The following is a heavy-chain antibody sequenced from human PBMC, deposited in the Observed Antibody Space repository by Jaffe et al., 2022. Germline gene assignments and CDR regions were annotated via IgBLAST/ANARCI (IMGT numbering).Heavy chain of an antibody. Sequence: EVQLVESGGGLVQPGGSLRLSCAASGFTFSSYEMNWVRQAPGKGLEWVSYISSSGSTIYYADSVKGRFTISRDNAKNSLYLQMNSLRAEDTAVYYCARTEVTYYYGSGSYSYWGQGTLVTVSS. D-gene: IGHD3-10*01. CDR1: GFTFSSYE. J-gene: IGHJ4*02. V-gene: IGHV3-48*03. CDR2: ISSSGSTI. CDR3: ARTEVTYYYGSGSYSY.